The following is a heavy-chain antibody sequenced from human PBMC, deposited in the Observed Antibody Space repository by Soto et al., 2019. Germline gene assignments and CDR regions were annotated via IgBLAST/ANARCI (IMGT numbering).Heavy chain of an antibody. CDR3: ARHTDCGSGSSCLGSDNMDTDAFDI. CDR2: IYYSGST. D-gene: IGHD3-10*01. Sequence: SETMSVTCTVSGGTISSGDCYWSRIRKPPGKGLEWIGNIYYSGSTYYNPSLRSRVTISMDTSKNQFSLKLTSVTAADTAVYYCARHTDCGSGSSCLGSDNMDTDAFDIWGQGTMVTVSS. V-gene: IGHV4-39*01. J-gene: IGHJ3*02. CDR1: GGTISSGDCY.